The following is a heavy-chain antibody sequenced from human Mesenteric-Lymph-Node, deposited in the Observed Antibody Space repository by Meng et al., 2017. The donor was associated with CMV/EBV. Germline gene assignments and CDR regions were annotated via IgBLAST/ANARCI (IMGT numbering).Heavy chain of an antibody. V-gene: IGHV3-74*01. CDR2: INSDGSST. CDR1: GFTFSSYW. Sequence: GESLKISCAASGFTFSSYWMHWVRQAPGKGLVWVSRINSDGSSTSYADSVKGRFTISRDNAKNTLYLQMNSLRAEDTALYYCAKDNQGYCGSSSCYTSYFDYWGQGSLVTVSS. J-gene: IGHJ4*02. CDR3: AKDNQGYCGSSSCYTSYFDY. D-gene: IGHD2-2*02.